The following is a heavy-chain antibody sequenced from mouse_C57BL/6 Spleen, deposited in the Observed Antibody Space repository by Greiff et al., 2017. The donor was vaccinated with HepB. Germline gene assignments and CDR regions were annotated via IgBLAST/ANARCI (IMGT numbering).Heavy chain of an antibody. V-gene: IGHV14-4*01. D-gene: IGHD2-10*02. CDR1: GFNIKDDY. CDR3: TTNGYGTIFDY. CDR2: IDPENGDT. J-gene: IGHJ2*01. Sequence: EVQLQQSGAELVRPGASVKLSCTASGFNIKDDYMHWVKQRPEQGLEWIGWIDPENGDTEYASKFQGKATITADTSSNTAYLQHSSLTSEDTAVYYCTTNGYGTIFDYWGQGTTLTVSS.